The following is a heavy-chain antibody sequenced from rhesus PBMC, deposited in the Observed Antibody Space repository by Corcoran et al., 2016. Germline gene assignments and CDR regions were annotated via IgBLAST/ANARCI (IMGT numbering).Heavy chain of an antibody. Sequence: QVQLQESGPGLVKPSETLSLTCAVSGGSISSNYWSWIRHPPGKGLEWIGYIYGSSGSTYYNPSLKSPVNISTDTSKNQFSLKLSSVTAADTAVYYCARLITVTITNAFDFWGQGLRVTVSS. J-gene: IGHJ3*01. CDR1: GGSISSNY. CDR3: ARLITVTITNAFDF. V-gene: IGHV4-160*01. CDR2: IYGSSGST. D-gene: IGHD3-9*01.